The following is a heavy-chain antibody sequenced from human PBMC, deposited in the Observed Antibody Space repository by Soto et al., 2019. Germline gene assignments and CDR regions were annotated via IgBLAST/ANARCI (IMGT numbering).Heavy chain of an antibody. D-gene: IGHD3-16*01. J-gene: IGHJ4*02. Sequence: GGSLRLSCAASGFTFSGYAMHWVRQAPGKGLEWVAVISYDGSNKYYADSVKGRFTISRDNSKNTLYLQMNSLRAEDTAVYYCVTNALGEWGTFDYWGQGTLVTVSS. CDR2: ISYDGSNK. CDR3: VTNALGEWGTFDY. CDR1: GFTFSGYA. V-gene: IGHV3-30-3*01.